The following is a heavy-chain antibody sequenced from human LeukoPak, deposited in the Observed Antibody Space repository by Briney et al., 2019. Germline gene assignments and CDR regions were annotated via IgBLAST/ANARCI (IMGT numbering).Heavy chain of an antibody. V-gene: IGHV3-23*01. Sequence: GGSLRLSCAASGFTFSSYAMSWVRQAPGKGLEWVSAISGSGGSTYYADSVKGRFTISRDNSKNTLYLQMNSLRAEDTAVYYCAKDEGYCSGGSCYPSNYFDYRGQGTLVTVYS. J-gene: IGHJ4*02. CDR2: ISGSGGST. D-gene: IGHD2-15*01. CDR1: GFTFSSYA. CDR3: AKDEGYCSGGSCYPSNYFDY.